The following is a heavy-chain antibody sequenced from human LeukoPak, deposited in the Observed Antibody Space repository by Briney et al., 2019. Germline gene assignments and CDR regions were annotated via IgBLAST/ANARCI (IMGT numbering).Heavy chain of an antibody. D-gene: IGHD3-10*01. J-gene: IGHJ4*02. V-gene: IGHV3-23*01. CDR3: AKANYYGSGSYWEKFDY. CDR1: GFTFSSYA. CDR2: ISGSGGST. Sequence: PGGSLRLSCAASGFTFSSYAMSWVRQAPGKGQEWVSAISGSGGSTYYADSVKGRFTISRDNSKNTLYLQMNSLRAEDTAVYYCAKANYYGSGSYWEKFDYWGQGTLVTVSS.